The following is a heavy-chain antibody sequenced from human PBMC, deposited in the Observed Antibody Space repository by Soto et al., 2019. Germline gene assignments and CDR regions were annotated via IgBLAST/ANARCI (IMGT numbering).Heavy chain of an antibody. CDR3: ARGGFRQWLLDY. D-gene: IGHD5-12*01. CDR1: GFTFNSYW. Sequence: EVQLVESGGGLVQPGGSLRLSCAASGFTFNSYWIHWVRQAPGKGLVWVSRINFDGTTTNYADSVKGRFTISRDNAMNTLYLQMNSLRDEDTAVYYCARGGFRQWLLDYWGQGSLVTVSS. V-gene: IGHV3-74*01. J-gene: IGHJ4*02. CDR2: INFDGTTT.